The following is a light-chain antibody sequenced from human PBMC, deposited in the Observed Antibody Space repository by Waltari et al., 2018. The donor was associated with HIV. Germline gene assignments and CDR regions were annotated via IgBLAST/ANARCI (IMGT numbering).Light chain of an antibody. CDR2: FAS. J-gene: IGKJ1*01. V-gene: IGKV1-39*01. CDR3: QESYTSTRT. Sequence: DIQMAQPPSSISASVGETVTITSRASQTISTFLNWYQQRPGRAPKLVIYFASSLQSGFPSRFSGSGSGTHFPLTISSLQPEDSATYFCQESYTSTRTFGQGTKVEIK. CDR1: QTISTF.